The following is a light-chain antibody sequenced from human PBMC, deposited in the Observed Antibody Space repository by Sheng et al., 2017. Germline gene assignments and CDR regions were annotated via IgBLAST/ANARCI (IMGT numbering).Light chain of an antibody. J-gene: IGKJ4*01. V-gene: IGKV1-39*01. CDR3: QQSHTTRPVT. Sequence: EIQMTQSPSSLSASVGDRVTITCRASQNITKFVNWYQHKPGEAPNLLIFAASSLQRGVPSRFSGSGFGTDFALSITGLQPEDFAVYYCQQSHTTRPVTFGGGTKVDVK. CDR1: QNITKF. CDR2: AAS.